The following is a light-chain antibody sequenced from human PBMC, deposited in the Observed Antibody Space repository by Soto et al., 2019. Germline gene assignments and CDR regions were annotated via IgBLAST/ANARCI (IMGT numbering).Light chain of an antibody. CDR3: QSYNSSKQV. J-gene: IGLJ3*02. Sequence: NFMLTQPHSVSESPGKTVTISYTGSSGSIATNSVQWCQQRPGSVPTTVIYEDNQRPSGVPDRFSGSIDNSSNSASLTISGLKTEDEADYYCQSYNSSKQVFGGGTKITVL. CDR2: EDN. CDR1: SGSIATNS. V-gene: IGLV6-57*02.